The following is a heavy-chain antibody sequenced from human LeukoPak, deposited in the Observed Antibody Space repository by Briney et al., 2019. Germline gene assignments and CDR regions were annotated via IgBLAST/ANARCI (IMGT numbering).Heavy chain of an antibody. D-gene: IGHD3-10*01. CDR1: GDTFSSYT. CDR2: IIPIFGTP. Sequence: ASVKVSCKASGDTFSSYTITWVRQAPGQGLEWMGGIIPIFGTPNYAQKFKGRVTITTDESTSTGYMELSSLTSEDTAVYYCARVVSYGSGSYNLDYWGQGTLVTVSS. CDR3: ARVVSYGSGSYNLDY. J-gene: IGHJ4*02. V-gene: IGHV1-69*05.